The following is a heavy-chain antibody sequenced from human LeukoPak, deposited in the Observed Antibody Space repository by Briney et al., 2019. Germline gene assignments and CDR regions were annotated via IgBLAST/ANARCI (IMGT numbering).Heavy chain of an antibody. CDR2: ISSSGSTI. J-gene: IGHJ3*02. CDR1: GFTFGGYD. D-gene: IGHD6-19*01. CDR3: AREEESSGWYDAFDI. V-gene: IGHV3-48*03. Sequence: GGSLRLSCAASGFTFGGYDMHWVRQAPGKGLEWVSYISSSGSTIYYADSVKGRFTISRDNAKNSLYLQMNSLRAEDTAVYYCAREEESSGWYDAFDIWGQGTMVTVSS.